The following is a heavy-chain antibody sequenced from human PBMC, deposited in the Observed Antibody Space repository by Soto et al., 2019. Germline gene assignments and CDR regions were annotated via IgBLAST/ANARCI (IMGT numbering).Heavy chain of an antibody. CDR1: GFPFNTYW. V-gene: IGHV3-74*01. D-gene: IGHD3-9*01. CDR2: ISGDGSTT. Sequence: QLLESGGGLVQPGGSLRLSCAASGFPFNTYWMHWVRHTPGKGLDWVSRISGDGSTTYYADSVTGRFTVSRDNAKNTLYLHMSGLRAEDTAVYFCAREYYGLLTGYYTDFWGQGTLVSVSS. CDR3: AREYYGLLTGYYTDF. J-gene: IGHJ4*02.